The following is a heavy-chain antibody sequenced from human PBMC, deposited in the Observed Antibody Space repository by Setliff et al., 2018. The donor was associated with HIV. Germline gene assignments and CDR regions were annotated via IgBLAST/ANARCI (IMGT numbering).Heavy chain of an antibody. D-gene: IGHD6-13*01. CDR3: VASSSWSCRLNY. J-gene: IGHJ4*02. CDR2: SHYNGNT. V-gene: IGHV4-59*12. CDR1: GDSISSDF. Sequence: SETLSLTCSVSGDSISSDFYIWIRQPPGKGLEWMGSSHYNGNTNITPSLKSRAAISADTSKKQFSLKLTSVTAADTGIYYCVASSSWSCRLNYWGQGTQVTVSS.